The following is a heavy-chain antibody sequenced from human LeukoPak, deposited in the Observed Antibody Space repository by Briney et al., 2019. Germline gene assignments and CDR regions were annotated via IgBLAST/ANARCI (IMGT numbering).Heavy chain of an antibody. CDR1: GFTFSSYA. J-gene: IGHJ4*02. CDR2: IYSGGST. D-gene: IGHD2-2*01. V-gene: IGHV3-66*01. Sequence: AGGSLRLSCAASGFTFSSYAMSWVRQAPGKGLEWVSVIYSGGSTYYADFVKGRFTISRDNSKNTLYLQMNSLRAEDTAVYYCATGRWYQLLIGYWGQGTLVTVSS. CDR3: ATGRWYQLLIGY.